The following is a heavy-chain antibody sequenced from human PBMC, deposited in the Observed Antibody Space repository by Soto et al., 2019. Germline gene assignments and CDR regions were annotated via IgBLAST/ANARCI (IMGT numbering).Heavy chain of an antibody. CDR2: INPSGGST. D-gene: IGHD6-6*01. V-gene: IGHV1-46*03. J-gene: IGHJ4*02. CDR3: ASGRPEAREYSSSEGGFDY. Sequence: ASVKVSCKASGYTFTSYYMHWVRQAPGQGLEWMGIINPSGGSTSYAQKFQGRVTMTRDTSTSTVYMELSSLRSEDTAVYYCASGRPEAREYSSSEGGFDYWGQGTLVTVSS. CDR1: GYTFTSYY.